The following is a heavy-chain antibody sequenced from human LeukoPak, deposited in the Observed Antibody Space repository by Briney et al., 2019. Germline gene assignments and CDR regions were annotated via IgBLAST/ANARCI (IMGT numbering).Heavy chain of an antibody. CDR2: ISAYNGNT. Sequence: ALVKVSCKASGYTFTSYGISWVRQAPGQGLEWMGWISAYNGNTNYAQKLQGRVTMTTDTSTSTAYMELSSLRSEDTAVYYCARVSGLRGVSDYWGQGTLVTVSS. CDR3: ARVSGLRGVSDY. D-gene: IGHD3-10*01. CDR1: GYTFTSYG. V-gene: IGHV1-18*01. J-gene: IGHJ4*02.